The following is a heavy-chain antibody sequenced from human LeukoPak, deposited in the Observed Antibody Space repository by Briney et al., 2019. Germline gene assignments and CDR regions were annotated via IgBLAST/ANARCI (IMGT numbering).Heavy chain of an antibody. CDR2: ISGSGVTT. V-gene: IGHV3-23*01. J-gene: IGHJ1*01. CDR3: AKKVVVGATSPYSDFQD. Sequence: PWGSLRLSCEASGFTFSSYAMSWVRQAPGKGLEWVSAISGSGVTTHYAGSVKGRFSISRDNSKNTLYLQMNSLRAEDTALYYCAKKVVVGATSPYSDFQDWGQGTLVTVSS. D-gene: IGHD1-26*01. CDR1: GFTFSSYA.